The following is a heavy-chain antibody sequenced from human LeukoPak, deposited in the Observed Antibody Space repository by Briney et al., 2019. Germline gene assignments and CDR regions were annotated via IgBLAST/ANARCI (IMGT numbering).Heavy chain of an antibody. CDR1: GFTFDDYA. V-gene: IGHV3-20*04. Sequence: GGSLRLSCAASGFTFDDYAMHWVRQAPGKGLEWVSGINWNGGSTGYADSVKGRFTISRDNAKNSLYLQMNSLRAEDTALYYCARGGAYSSGWPNWGQGTLVTVSS. CDR3: ARGGAYSSGWPN. CDR2: INWNGGST. J-gene: IGHJ4*02. D-gene: IGHD6-19*01.